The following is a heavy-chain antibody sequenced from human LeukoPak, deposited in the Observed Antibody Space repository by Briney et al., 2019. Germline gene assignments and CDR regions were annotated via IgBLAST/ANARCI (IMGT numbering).Heavy chain of an antibody. V-gene: IGHV4-4*07. D-gene: IGHD2-2*01. J-gene: IGHJ6*03. CDR2: IYTSGST. Sequence: PSETLSLTCTVSGGSISSYYWSWIRQPAGKGLEWIGRIYTSGSTNYNPSLKSRVTMSVDTSKNQFSLKLSSVTAADTAVYYCARDVVVVPAALGYYYYMDVWGKGTTVTVSS. CDR3: ARDVVVVPAALGYYYYMDV. CDR1: GGSISSYY.